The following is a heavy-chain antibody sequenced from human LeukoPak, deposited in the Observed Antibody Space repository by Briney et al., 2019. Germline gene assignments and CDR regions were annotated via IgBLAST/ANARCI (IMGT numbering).Heavy chain of an antibody. CDR1: GITLSNYG. CDR3: AKRGVVIRVILVGFHKEAYYFDS. J-gene: IGHJ4*02. Sequence: GGSLRLSCAASGITLSNYGMSWVRQAPGKGLEWVAGISDSGGRTNYADSVKGRFTISRDNPKNTLYLQMNSLRAEDTAVYFYAKRGVVIRVILVGFHKEAYYFDSWGQGALVTVSS. D-gene: IGHD3-22*01. V-gene: IGHV3-23*01. CDR2: ISDSGGRT.